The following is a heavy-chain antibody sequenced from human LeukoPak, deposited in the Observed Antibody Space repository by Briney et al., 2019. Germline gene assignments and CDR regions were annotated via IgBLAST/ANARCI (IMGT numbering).Heavy chain of an antibody. J-gene: IGHJ4*02. CDR2: MNPNTGRT. V-gene: IGHV1-8*01. D-gene: IGHD3-10*01. CDR3: ARLSQTPDYYTLGGYYYLGC. Sequence: ASVKVSCKASRYTFTSYDINWVREAAGHGLEWMGWMNPNTGRTGYAQKFQGRITMTRDTSINTAYMELTNLRSEDTAIYYCARLSQTPDYYTLGGYYYLGCWGQGTPVTVSS. CDR1: RYTFTSYD.